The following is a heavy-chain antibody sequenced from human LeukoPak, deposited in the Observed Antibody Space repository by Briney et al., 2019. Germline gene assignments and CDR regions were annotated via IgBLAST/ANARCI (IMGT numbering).Heavy chain of an antibody. V-gene: IGHV3-11*04. Sequence: GGSLRLSCAASGFIFSDYYMSWIRQAPGKGLEWVSYISSSGSTMYYTDSVKGRFTISRDNAKDSLYLQMNSLRAEDTAVYYCARGEDYGSGTMGLFDPWGQGTLVTVSS. J-gene: IGHJ5*02. CDR2: ISSSGSTM. D-gene: IGHD3-10*01. CDR1: GFIFSDYY. CDR3: ARGEDYGSGTMGLFDP.